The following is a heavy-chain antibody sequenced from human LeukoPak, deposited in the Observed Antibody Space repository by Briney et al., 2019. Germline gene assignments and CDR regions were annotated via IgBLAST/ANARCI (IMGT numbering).Heavy chain of an antibody. J-gene: IGHJ4*02. CDR2: IGSTTSI. CDR1: GFTFSSYG. V-gene: IGHV3-48*02. Sequence: GGSLRLSCAASGFTFSSYGMNWVRQAPGKGLEWIAYIGSTTSIYYADSVKGRFTISRDNAKNSVFLQMNSLRDEDTAVYYCARRYCGTTTCPNFDYWGQGILVTVSS. D-gene: IGHD2-2*01. CDR3: ARRYCGTTTCPNFDY.